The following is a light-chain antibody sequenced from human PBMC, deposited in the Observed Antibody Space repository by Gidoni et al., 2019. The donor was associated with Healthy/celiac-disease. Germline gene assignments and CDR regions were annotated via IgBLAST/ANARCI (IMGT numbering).Light chain of an antibody. CDR3: QSYDSSLSAFYV. CDR1: SSNIGAGYD. Sequence: QSVLPQPPSVSGAPGQRVTISCTGSSSNIGAGYDVNWYQQLPGTAPKLLIYGNSNRPSGVPDRFSGAKSGTSASLAITGLQAEDEADYYCQSYDSSLSAFYVFGTGTKVTVL. CDR2: GNS. J-gene: IGLJ1*01. V-gene: IGLV1-40*01.